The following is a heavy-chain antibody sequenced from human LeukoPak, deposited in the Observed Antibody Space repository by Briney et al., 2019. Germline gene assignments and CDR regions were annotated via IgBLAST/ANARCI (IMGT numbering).Heavy chain of an antibody. D-gene: IGHD6-19*01. V-gene: IGHV4-59*01. J-gene: IGHJ4*02. CDR1: GGSISSYY. CDR3: ARGRSVAGQYYFDY. CDR2: IYYSGST. Sequence: SETLSLTCTVSGGSISSYYWSWIRQPPGKGLEWIGYIYYSGSTNYNPSLKSRVTISVDTSKNQFSLKLSSVTAADTAVYYCARGRSVAGQYYFDYWGQGTLVTVSS.